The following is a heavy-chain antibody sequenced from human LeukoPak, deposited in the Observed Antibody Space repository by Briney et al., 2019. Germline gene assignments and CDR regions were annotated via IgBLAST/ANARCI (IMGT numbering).Heavy chain of an antibody. CDR2: IRYDGSDE. D-gene: IGHD5-24*01. J-gene: IGHJ3*02. V-gene: IGHV3-30*02. CDR1: GFTFSSYG. CDR3: AKDVLVEMATIRGAFDI. Sequence: GGSLRLSCAASGFTFSSYGMHWVRQAPGKGLEWVAFIRYDGSDEYFADSVKGRFTISRDNSKNTLYLQMNSLRAEDTAVYYCAKDVLVEMATIRGAFDIWGQGTMVTVSS.